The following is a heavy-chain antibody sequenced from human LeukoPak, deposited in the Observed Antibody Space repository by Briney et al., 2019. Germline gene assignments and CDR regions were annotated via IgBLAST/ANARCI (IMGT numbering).Heavy chain of an antibody. V-gene: IGHV3-74*01. CDR1: GFTFSSYA. Sequence: GGSLGLSCAASGFTFSSYAMHWVRQAPGKGLMWVSRFNTDGSSTSYADSVKGRFTISRDNAKNTLYLQMNSLRAEDTAVYYCAGGGGYYYYDSALDYWGQGTLVTVSS. CDR3: AGGGGYYYYDSALDY. CDR2: FNTDGSST. J-gene: IGHJ4*02. D-gene: IGHD3-22*01.